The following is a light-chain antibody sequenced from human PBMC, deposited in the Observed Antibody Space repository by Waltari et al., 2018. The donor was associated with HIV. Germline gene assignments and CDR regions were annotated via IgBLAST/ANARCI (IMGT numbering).Light chain of an antibody. J-gene: IGLJ3*02. V-gene: IGLV6-57*01. Sequence: NFMLTQPHSVSESPGKTVTISCTRTGGSITSNYVQWYQRRPGGSPTTVIYEDDQRPSGVPGRFSGSIDSSSNSASLTISGLKPEDEADYYCQSSVRNNQVFGGGTKLTVL. CDR3: QSSVRNNQV. CDR2: EDD. CDR1: GGSITSNY.